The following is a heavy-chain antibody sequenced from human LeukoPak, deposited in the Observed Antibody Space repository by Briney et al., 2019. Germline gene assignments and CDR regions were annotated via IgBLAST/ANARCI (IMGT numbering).Heavy chain of an antibody. CDR3: ARVFKGVTTIDY. Sequence: ASVKVSCKASGYTFTSYDINWVRQATGQGLEWMGWMNPNSGNTGYAQKFQGRVTMTRNTSISTAYMELSSLRSEDTAVYYCARVFKGVTTIDYWGQGTLVTVSS. CDR1: GYTFTSYD. CDR2: MNPNSGNT. J-gene: IGHJ4*02. D-gene: IGHD4-17*01. V-gene: IGHV1-8*01.